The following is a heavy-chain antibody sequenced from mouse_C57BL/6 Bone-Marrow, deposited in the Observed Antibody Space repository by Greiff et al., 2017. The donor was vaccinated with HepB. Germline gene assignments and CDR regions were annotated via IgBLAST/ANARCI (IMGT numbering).Heavy chain of an antibody. CDR3: ARRVYGSGAY. CDR2: IDPSDSYT. V-gene: IGHV1-50*01. CDR1: GYTFTSYW. Sequence: VKLQQPGAELVKPGASVKLSCKASGYTFTSYWMQWVKQRPGQGLEWIGEIDPSDSYTNYNQKFKGKATLTVDTSSSTAYMQLSSLTSEDSAVYYCARRVYGSGAYWGQGTLVTVSA. J-gene: IGHJ3*01. D-gene: IGHD1-1*01.